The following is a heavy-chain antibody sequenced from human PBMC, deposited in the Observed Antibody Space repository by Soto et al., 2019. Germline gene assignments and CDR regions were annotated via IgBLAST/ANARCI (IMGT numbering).Heavy chain of an antibody. V-gene: IGHV1-8*01. CDR1: GYTFPNYD. J-gene: IGHJ6*02. Sequence: QVLLVQSGAEVKKPGASVKVSCEASGYTFPNYDINWVRQATGQGLEWMGWMNPDSGNTGYGQNFQGRVTMTRNTSINPAFMELSSLRSEDTAVYYCARGEASGMDVWGQGTTVTVSS. CDR2: MNPDSGNT. CDR3: ARGEASGMDV.